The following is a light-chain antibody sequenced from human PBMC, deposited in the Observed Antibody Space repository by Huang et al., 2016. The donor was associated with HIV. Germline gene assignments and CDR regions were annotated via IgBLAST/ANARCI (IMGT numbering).Light chain of an antibody. CDR3: QQYNKWPPYT. J-gene: IGKJ2*01. V-gene: IGKV3-15*01. CDR2: GAS. Sequence: VMTQSPATLSVSPGERATLSCRASESILRNLAWYQQRPGQPPRLLIYGASVRLPGIPDRLRGSGSGAEFSLTISSLQSEDFAVYYCQQYNKWPPYTYGQGTKLEIK. CDR1: ESILRN.